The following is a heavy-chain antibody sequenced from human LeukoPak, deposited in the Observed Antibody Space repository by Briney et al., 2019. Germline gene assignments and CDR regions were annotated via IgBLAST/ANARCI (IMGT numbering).Heavy chain of an antibody. CDR1: GFTFSTFA. J-gene: IGHJ5*02. D-gene: IGHD3-22*01. Sequence: PGGSLRLSCAASGFTFSTFAMTWVRQTPGKGLEWVSAISGSGDSTYYADSVKGRFTISRDNSKNTLYLQMNSLRAEGTAVYYCAKDGYDSSGYYNPHDWLDPWGQGTLVTVSS. CDR3: AKDGYDSSGYYNPHDWLDP. V-gene: IGHV3-23*01. CDR2: ISGSGDST.